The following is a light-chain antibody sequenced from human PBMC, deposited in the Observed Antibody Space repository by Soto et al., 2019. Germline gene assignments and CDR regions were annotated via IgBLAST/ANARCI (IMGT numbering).Light chain of an antibody. J-gene: IGKJ5*01. V-gene: IGKV3-11*01. Sequence: EIVLTQSPATLSLSPGERATLSCRASQSVRSYLAWYQQKPGQAPRLLIYDASNRATGIPARLSGSGSGTDFTLTISSLEPEDFAVYYCQQRSNVITFGQGTRLEIK. CDR1: QSVRSY. CDR2: DAS. CDR3: QQRSNVIT.